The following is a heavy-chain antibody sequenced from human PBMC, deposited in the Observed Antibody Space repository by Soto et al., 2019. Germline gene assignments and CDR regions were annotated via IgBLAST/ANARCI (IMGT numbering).Heavy chain of an antibody. J-gene: IGHJ3*02. CDR2: ILPMLDIT. CDR1: GGTFRTYT. Sequence: QVQLVQSGAEVKKPGSSVKVSCKASGGTFRTYTVIWVRQAPGQGLEWMGRILPMLDITNSAQSFQGRVTMTADKSTSTAYLELISLRFEDTALYYCTLGSWSAETFDIWGRGTMVPVSS. V-gene: IGHV1-69*02. D-gene: IGHD6-13*01. CDR3: TLGSWSAETFDI.